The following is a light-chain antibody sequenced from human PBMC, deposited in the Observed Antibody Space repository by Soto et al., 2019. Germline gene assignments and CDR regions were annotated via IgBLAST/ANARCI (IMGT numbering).Light chain of an antibody. V-gene: IGLV3-21*04. Sequence: SYELPQPPSVSVAPGKTARITCGGNNIGSKSVHWYQQKPGQAPVLVIYYDSDRPSGIPERFSGSNSRNTATLTISRVEAGDEADYYCQVWDSRSDHYVFRTGTKLNVL. CDR2: YDS. J-gene: IGLJ1*01. CDR3: QVWDSRSDHYV. CDR1: NIGSKS.